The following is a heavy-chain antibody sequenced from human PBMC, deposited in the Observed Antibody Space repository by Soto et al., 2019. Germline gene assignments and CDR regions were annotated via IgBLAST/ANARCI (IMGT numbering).Heavy chain of an antibody. J-gene: IGHJ5*02. Sequence: GGSLRLSCAASGFTFSSYGMHWVRQAPGKGLEWVAVIWYDGSNKYYADSVKGRFTISRDNSKNTLYLQMNSLRAEDTAVYYCARDFAEVWFGEPMDGFDPWGQGTLVTGSS. D-gene: IGHD3-10*01. CDR2: IWYDGSNK. CDR3: ARDFAEVWFGEPMDGFDP. V-gene: IGHV3-33*01. CDR1: GFTFSSYG.